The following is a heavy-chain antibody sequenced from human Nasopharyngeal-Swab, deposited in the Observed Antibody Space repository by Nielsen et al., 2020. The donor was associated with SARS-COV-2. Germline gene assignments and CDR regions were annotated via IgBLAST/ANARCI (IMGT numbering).Heavy chain of an antibody. V-gene: IGHV3-7*01. D-gene: IGHD1-26*01. J-gene: IGHJ3*02. Sequence: GRSLRLSCAAFGFTFSRYWMSWVRQAPGKGLEWVANIKHDGSEKYYVDSVKCRFTISRDNAKNSLYLQMNSLRAEDTAVYYCAREWRERGLGSSGSRPQANAFDIWGQGTMVTVSS. CDR1: GFTFSRYW. CDR3: AREWRERGLGSSGSRPQANAFDI. CDR2: IKHDGSEK.